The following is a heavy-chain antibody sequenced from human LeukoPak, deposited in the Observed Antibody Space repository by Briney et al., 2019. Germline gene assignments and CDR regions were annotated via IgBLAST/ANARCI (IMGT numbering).Heavy chain of an antibody. CDR3: ARVRGMTTVIYYYYYMDV. D-gene: IGHD4-11*01. V-gene: IGHV1-18*01. J-gene: IGHJ6*03. Sequence: ASVKVSCKASGGTFSSYAISWVRQAPGQGLEWMGWISAYNGNTNYAQKLQGRVTMTTDTSTSTAYMELRSLRSDDTAVYYCARVRGMTTVIYYYYYMDVWGKGTTVTVSS. CDR2: ISAYNGNT. CDR1: GGTFSSYA.